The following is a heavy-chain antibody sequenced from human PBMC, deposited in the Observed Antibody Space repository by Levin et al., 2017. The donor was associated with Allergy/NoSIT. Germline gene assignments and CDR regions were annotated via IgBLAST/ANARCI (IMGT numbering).Heavy chain of an antibody. V-gene: IGHV3-15*01. CDR1: GFTFSNAW. J-gene: IGHJ4*02. CDR3: TTGYSGYGIGY. D-gene: IGHD5-12*01. CDR2: IKSKTDGGTT. Sequence: ETLSLTCAASGFTFSNAWMSWVRQAPGKGLEWVGRIKSKTDGGTTDYAAPVKGRFTISRDDSKNTLYLQMNSLKTEDTAVYYCTTGYSGYGIGYWGQGTLVTVSS.